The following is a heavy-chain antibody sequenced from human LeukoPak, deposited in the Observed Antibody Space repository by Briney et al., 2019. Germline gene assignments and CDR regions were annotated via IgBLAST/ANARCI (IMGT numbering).Heavy chain of an antibody. CDR3: ARHPYSGYDYYFDY. Sequence: SETLSLTCTVSGGSISSYYWSWIRQPPGKGLEWIGYIYYSGSTNYNPSLKSRVTISVDTSKNQFSLKLSSVTAADTAVYYCARHPYSGYDYYFDYWGQGTLVTVS. J-gene: IGHJ4*02. CDR2: IYYSGST. CDR1: GGSISSYY. D-gene: IGHD5-12*01. V-gene: IGHV4-59*08.